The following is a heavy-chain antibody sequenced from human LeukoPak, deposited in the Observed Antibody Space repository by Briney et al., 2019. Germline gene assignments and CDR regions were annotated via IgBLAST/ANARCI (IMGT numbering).Heavy chain of an antibody. CDR3: ARHAVPGTNCLYYMDV. Sequence: ASVKVSCKASGYTFTAHFIQWVRQAPGQGLEWLGWMKPDNGATSYAQKFQGRVTMSRDTSSSTAYMELSSLRSDDTAVYYCARHAVPGTNCLYYMDVWGKGTMVTVSS. D-gene: IGHD1-1*01. CDR2: MKPDNGAT. V-gene: IGHV1-2*02. CDR1: GYTFTAHF. J-gene: IGHJ6*03.